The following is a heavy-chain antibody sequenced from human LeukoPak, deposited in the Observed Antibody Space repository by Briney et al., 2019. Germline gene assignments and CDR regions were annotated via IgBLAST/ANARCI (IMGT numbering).Heavy chain of an antibody. CDR3: ARLLNPNDY. V-gene: IGHV1-69*04. CDR2: IIPIFGIA. Sequence: SVKVSCKASGGTFSSYAISWVRQAPGQELEWMGRIIPIFGIANHAQKFQGRVTITADKSTCTAYMELSSLRSEDTAVYYCARLLNPNDYWGQGTLVTVSS. CDR1: GGTFSSYA. J-gene: IGHJ4*02. D-gene: IGHD1-14*01.